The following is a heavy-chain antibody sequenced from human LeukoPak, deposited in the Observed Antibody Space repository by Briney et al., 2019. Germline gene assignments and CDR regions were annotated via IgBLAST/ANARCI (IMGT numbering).Heavy chain of an antibody. D-gene: IGHD1-26*01. V-gene: IGHV3-74*01. CDR2: INSDGGGA. CDR1: GITFGNNW. J-gene: IGHJ4*02. Sequence: GGSLRLSCAASGITFGNNWMHWVRQAPGKGLVWISRINSDGGGAIYADSVKGRFTISRDNSKNTLYLQMNSLRAEDTAVYYCARDANKRSGSHFDYWGQGTLVTVSS. CDR3: ARDANKRSGSHFDY.